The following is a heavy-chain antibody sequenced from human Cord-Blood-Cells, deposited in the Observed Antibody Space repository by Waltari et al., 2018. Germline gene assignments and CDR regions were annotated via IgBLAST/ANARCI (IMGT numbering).Heavy chain of an antibody. CDR2: ISYDGSNK. CDR3: ARGYSSGWFDY. V-gene: IGHV3-30-3*01. CDR1: GFTFSSSA. D-gene: IGHD6-19*01. J-gene: IGHJ4*02. Sequence: QVQLVESGGGVVQPGRSLRLSCAAPGFTFSSSAMPWVRQAPGKGLEWVAVISYDGSNKYYADSVKGRFTISRDNSKNTLYLQMNSLRAEDTAVYYCARGYSSGWFDYWGQGTLVTVSS.